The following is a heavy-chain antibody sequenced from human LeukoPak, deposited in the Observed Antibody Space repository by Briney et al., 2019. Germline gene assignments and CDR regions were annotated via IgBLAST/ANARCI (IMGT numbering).Heavy chain of an antibody. D-gene: IGHD3-3*01. Sequence: PSETLSLTCTVSGGSISSNNYYWGWIRQPPGKGLEWIGGIYYTGGTYYNPSLKSRVTISLDTSKNQFSLKLSSVTAADTAVYYCAGRFLEWLLDYWGQGTLVTVSS. CDR1: GGSISSNNYY. V-gene: IGHV4-39*01. J-gene: IGHJ4*02. CDR3: AGRFLEWLLDY. CDR2: IYYTGGT.